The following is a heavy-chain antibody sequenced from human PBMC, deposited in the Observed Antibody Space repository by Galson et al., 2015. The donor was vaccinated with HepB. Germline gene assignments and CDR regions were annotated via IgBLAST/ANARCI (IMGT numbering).Heavy chain of an antibody. D-gene: IGHD5-18*01. J-gene: IGHJ4*02. CDR1: GFTFSSYG. V-gene: IGHV3-30*18. CDR3: AKDREYSYALHFDY. CDR2: ISYDGSNK. Sequence: SLRLSCAASGFTFSSYGMHWVRQAPGKGLEWVAVISYDGSNKYYADSVKGRFTISRDNSKNTLYLQMNSLRAEDTAVYYCAKDREYSYALHFDYWGQGTLVTVSS.